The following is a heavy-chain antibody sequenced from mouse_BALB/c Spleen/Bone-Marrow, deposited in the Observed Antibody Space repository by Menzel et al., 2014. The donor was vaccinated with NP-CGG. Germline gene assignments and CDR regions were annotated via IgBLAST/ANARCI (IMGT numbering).Heavy chain of an antibody. D-gene: IGHD1-1*01. V-gene: IGHV1-69*02. CDR1: GYSFTSYW. J-gene: IGHJ2*01. CDR2: IYPSDSYT. CDR3: TRSYGSSYEYNFDY. Sequence: VKLVESGAELVRPGASVKLSCKASGYSFTSYWINWVKQRPGQGLEWIGNIYPSDSYTNYNQKFKDKATLTVDKSSSTAYVQLSSPTSEDAAVYYCTRSYGSSYEYNFDYWGQGTTLTVSS.